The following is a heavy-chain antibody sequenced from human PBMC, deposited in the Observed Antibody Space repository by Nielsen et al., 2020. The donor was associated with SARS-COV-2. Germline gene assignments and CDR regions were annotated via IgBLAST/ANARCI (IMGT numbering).Heavy chain of an antibody. CDR1: GFTFNIYA. D-gene: IGHD6-13*01. V-gene: IGHV3-23*01. J-gene: IGHJ6*03. CDR3: ARSSSRAAYYYMDV. CDR2: VSSSGGST. Sequence: AGSLTLSCAASGFTFNIYAMAWVRRAPGRGLQWVTGVSSSGGSTYYTDSVKGRFSISRDNSKNTLFLLMHSLRVEDTAVYYCARSSSRAAYYYMDVWGKGTTVTVSS.